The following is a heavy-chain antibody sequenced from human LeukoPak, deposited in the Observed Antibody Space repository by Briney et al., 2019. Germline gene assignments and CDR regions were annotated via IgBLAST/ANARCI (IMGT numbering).Heavy chain of an antibody. J-gene: IGHJ5*02. V-gene: IGHV3-7*01. D-gene: IGHD6-13*01. Sequence: PGGSLRLSCAASGFTFSSYAMHWVRQAPGKGLEWVANIKQDGSEKYYVDSVKGRFTISRDNAKNSLYLQMNSLRAEDTAVYYCARDIQQQLLRVGKNWFDPWGQGTLVSVSS. CDR2: IKQDGSEK. CDR3: ARDIQQQLLRVGKNWFDP. CDR1: GFTFSSYA.